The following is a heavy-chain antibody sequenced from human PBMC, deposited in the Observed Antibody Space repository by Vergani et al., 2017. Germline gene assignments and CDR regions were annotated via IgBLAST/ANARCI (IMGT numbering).Heavy chain of an antibody. D-gene: IGHD3-9*01. CDR3: TTCPHLRYFDWLPTF. J-gene: IGHJ4*02. Sequence: VQLVESGGGVVQPGRSLRLSCAASGFTFSSYGMHWVRQAPGKGLEWVGRIKSKTDGGTTDYAAPVKGRFTISRDDSKNTLYLQMNSLKTEDTAVYYCTTCPHLRYFDWLPTFWGEGTLVTVSS. CDR1: GFTFSSYG. CDR2: IKSKTDGGTT. V-gene: IGHV3-15*01.